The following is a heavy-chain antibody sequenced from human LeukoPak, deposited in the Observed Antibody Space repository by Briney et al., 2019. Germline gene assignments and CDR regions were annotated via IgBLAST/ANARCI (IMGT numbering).Heavy chain of an antibody. D-gene: IGHD3-3*01. CDR3: ARADFWSGYYNYYYYYYMDV. Sequence: ASVKVSCKASGYTFTSYDINWVRQATGQGLEWMGWMNPNSGNTGYAQKFQGRVTMTRNTSIGTAYMELSSLRSEDTAVYYCARADFWSGYYNYYYYYYMDVWGKGTTVTVSS. V-gene: IGHV1-8*01. CDR2: MNPNSGNT. CDR1: GYTFTSYD. J-gene: IGHJ6*03.